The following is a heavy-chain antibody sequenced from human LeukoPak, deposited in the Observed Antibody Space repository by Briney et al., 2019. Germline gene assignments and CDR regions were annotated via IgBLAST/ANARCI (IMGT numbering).Heavy chain of an antibody. D-gene: IGHD5-12*01. Sequence: SSETLSLTCAVYGGSFSGYYWSWIRQPPGKGLEWIGYIYYSGSTNYNPSLKSRVTISVDTSKNQFSLKLSSVTAADTAVYYCARVSGYDWESFYDYWGQGTLVTVSS. CDR1: GGSFSGYY. CDR3: ARVSGYDWESFYDY. V-gene: IGHV4-59*01. J-gene: IGHJ4*02. CDR2: IYYSGST.